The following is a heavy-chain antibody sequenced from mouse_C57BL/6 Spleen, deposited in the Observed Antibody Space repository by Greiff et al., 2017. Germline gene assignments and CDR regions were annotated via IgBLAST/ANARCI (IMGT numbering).Heavy chain of an antibody. D-gene: IGHD1-1*01. CDR2: IDPSDSYT. V-gene: IGHV1-69*01. CDR3: ARNNYYVSSYDFDV. CDR1: GYTFTSYW. J-gene: IGHJ1*03. Sequence: QVQLQQPGAELVMPGASVKLSCKASGYTFTSYWMHWVKQRPGQGLEWIGEIDPSDSYTNYNQKFKGKSTLTVDKSSSTAYMQLSSLTSEDSAVYYDARNNYYVSSYDFDVWGTGTTVTVSS.